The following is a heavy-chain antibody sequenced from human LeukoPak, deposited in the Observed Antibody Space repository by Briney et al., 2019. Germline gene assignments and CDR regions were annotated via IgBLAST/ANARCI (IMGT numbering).Heavy chain of an antibody. Sequence: GASVKVSCKASGYTFTGYYMHWVRQAPGQGLEWMGWINPNSGGTDYAQKFQGRVTMTSDTSISTAYMELGRLRSDDTAVYYCARDQGGYSYGYPRYYFDYWGQGTLVTVSS. V-gene: IGHV1-2*02. J-gene: IGHJ4*02. CDR2: INPNSGGT. CDR1: GYTFTGYY. CDR3: ARDQGGYSYGYPRYYFDY. D-gene: IGHD5-18*01.